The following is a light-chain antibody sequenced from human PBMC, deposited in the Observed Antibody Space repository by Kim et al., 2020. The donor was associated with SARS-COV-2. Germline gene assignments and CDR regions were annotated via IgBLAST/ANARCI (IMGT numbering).Light chain of an antibody. CDR2: GNS. CDR3: QSYNSSLSGWV. Sequence: RVTISCTGSNSKIGAGYDVHWYQQLPGTAPKLLIYGNSNRPSGVPDRFSGSKSGTSASLAITGLQAEDEADYYCQSYNSSLSGWVFGGGTQLTVL. V-gene: IGLV1-40*01. J-gene: IGLJ3*02. CDR1: NSKIGAGYD.